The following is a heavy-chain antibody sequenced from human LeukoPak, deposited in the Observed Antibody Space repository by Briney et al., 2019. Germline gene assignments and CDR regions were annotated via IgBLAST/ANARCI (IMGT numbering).Heavy chain of an antibody. J-gene: IGHJ4*02. Sequence: GGSLRLSCAASGFTFSSSWMSWVRQAPGNGLEWVAHIKQDGSDKYYVDSVKGRFTISRDNAKNSLYLQLNSLRVEDTAMYYCARHSSGSYYTYWGQGTLVTVSS. CDR2: IKQDGSDK. V-gene: IGHV3-7*01. CDR1: GFTFSSSW. CDR3: ARHSSGSYYTY. D-gene: IGHD3-10*01.